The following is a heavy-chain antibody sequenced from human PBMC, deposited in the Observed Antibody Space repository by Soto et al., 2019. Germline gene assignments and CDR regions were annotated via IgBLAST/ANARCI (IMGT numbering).Heavy chain of an antibody. CDR2: IIPIFATA. CDR1: GGTFSSYA. V-gene: IGHV1-69*13. Sequence: ASVKVSCKASGGTFSSYAISWVRQAPGQGLEWMGGIIPIFATAIYAQKFQGRVTITADEYTSTAYMELSSLRSEDTAVYYCARMRRDGYNSIWGQGTLVTVSS. D-gene: IGHD5-12*01. CDR3: ARMRRDGYNSI. J-gene: IGHJ4*02.